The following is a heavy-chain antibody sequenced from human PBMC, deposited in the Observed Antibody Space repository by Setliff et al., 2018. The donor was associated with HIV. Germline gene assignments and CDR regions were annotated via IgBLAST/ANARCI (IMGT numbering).Heavy chain of an antibody. CDR1: GGSISTYY. V-gene: IGHV4-4*07. J-gene: IGHJ4*02. D-gene: IGHD5-12*01. CDR2: IFASGST. Sequence: KPSETLSLTCTVSGGSISTYYLTWIRQPAGKGLEWIGRIFASGSTNYNPSLKSRVTMSVDTSKNQFSLRLSSVTAADTAVYYCVGGLRSRSQGHFDYWGQGTLVTDSS. CDR3: VGGLRSRSQGHFDY.